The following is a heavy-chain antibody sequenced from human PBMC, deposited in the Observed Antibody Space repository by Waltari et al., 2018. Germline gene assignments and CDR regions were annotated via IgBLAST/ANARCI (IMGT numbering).Heavy chain of an antibody. J-gene: IGHJ4*02. CDR3: ARDGGFGEFLDYFDY. CDR1: GGSISSYY. D-gene: IGHD3-10*01. Sequence: QVQLQESGPGLVKPSETLSLTCTVSGGSISSYYWRWIRQPAGKGLEWLGRTYTSGSTNYNPSPKSRVTMSVDTSKNQFSLKLSSVTAADTAVYYCARDGGFGEFLDYFDYWGQGTLVTVSS. CDR2: TYTSGST. V-gene: IGHV4-4*07.